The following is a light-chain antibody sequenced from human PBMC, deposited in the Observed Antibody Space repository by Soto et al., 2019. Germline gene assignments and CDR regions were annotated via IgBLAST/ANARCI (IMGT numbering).Light chain of an antibody. CDR3: AAWDDNLSALR. J-gene: IGLJ2*01. CDR2: RNN. V-gene: IGLV1-47*01. CDR1: RSNIGSNY. Sequence: QAVVTQPPSASGTLGQRVTISCSGSRSNIGSNYVFWYQHLPGTAPKLLIYRNNQWPSGVPDRFSGSKSGTSASLAISGLRSDDEADYYCAAWDDNLSALRFGGGTKVTVL.